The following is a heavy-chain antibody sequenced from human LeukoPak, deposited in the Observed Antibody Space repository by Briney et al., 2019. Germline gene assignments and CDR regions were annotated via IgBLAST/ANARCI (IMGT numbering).Heavy chain of an antibody. CDR1: GYTFTSYG. CDR2: ISAYNGNT. J-gene: IGHJ4*02. Sequence: ASVKVSCKASGYTFTSYGISWVRQAPGQGLEWMGWISAYNGNTNYAQKLQGRVTMTTDTSTSTAYMELRSLRSDDTAVYYCARHRRGGMIVVALDYWGQGTLVTVSS. D-gene: IGHD3-22*01. V-gene: IGHV1-18*01. CDR3: ARHRRGGMIVVALDY.